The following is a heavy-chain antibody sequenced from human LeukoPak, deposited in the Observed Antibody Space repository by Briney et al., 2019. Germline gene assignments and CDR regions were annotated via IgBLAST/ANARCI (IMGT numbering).Heavy chain of an antibody. CDR3: AEDVGRTGTNCFDP. D-gene: IGHD1-1*01. V-gene: IGHV1-2*02. J-gene: IGHJ5*02. CDR2: INLNTGYT. Sequence: ASVKVSCKPSGDTFTANYLHWVRQAPGQGLEWLGWINLNTGYTKYAQKFQGRVTMTRDTSTSPAFMELSRLRSDDTAVYFCAEDVGRTGTNCFDPWGQGTLVTVSS. CDR1: GDTFTANY.